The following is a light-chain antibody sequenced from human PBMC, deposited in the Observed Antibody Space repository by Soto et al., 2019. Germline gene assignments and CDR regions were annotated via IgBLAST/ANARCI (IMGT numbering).Light chain of an antibody. CDR1: QSISSY. Sequence: DIQMTQSPSSLSASVGDRVTITCRASQSISSYLNWYQQKPGKAPKLLICAASSLQSGVPSRFSGSGSGTDFTLTISSLQPEDVATYYCQRFNSDPPTFGQGTKVDIK. CDR2: AAS. J-gene: IGKJ1*01. CDR3: QRFNSDPPT. V-gene: IGKV1-39*01.